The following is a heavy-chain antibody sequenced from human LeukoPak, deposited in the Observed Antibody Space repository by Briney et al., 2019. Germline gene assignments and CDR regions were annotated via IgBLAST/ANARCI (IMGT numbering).Heavy chain of an antibody. CDR1: GGSISSSNW. D-gene: IGHD6-13*01. V-gene: IGHV4-30-4*01. Sequence: SETLSLTCAVSGGSISSSNWWSWIRQPPGKGLEWIGYIYYSGSTYYNPSLKSRVTISVDTSKNQFSLKLSSVTAADTAVYYCAREGIAAAADYWGQGTLVTVSS. CDR3: AREGIAAAADY. J-gene: IGHJ4*02. CDR2: IYYSGST.